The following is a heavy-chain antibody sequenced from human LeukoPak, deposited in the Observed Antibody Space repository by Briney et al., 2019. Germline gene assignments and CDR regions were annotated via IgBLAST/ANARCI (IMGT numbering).Heavy chain of an antibody. Sequence: GGSLRLSCAASGFTFSTSWMSWVRQAPGKGLEWVAVISYDESNKYYADSVKGRFTISRDNSKNTLYLQMNSLRAEDTAVYYCAKEGSGGSYAYYGMDVWGQGTTVTVSS. CDR3: AKEGSGGSYAYYGMDV. CDR1: GFTFSTSW. J-gene: IGHJ6*02. D-gene: IGHD1-26*01. CDR2: ISYDESNK. V-gene: IGHV3-30*18.